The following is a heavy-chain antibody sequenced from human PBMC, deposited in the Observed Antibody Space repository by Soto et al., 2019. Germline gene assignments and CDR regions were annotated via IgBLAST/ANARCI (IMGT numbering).Heavy chain of an antibody. V-gene: IGHV4-59*02. CDR3: ARYCTGGSCSSKSLDY. Sequence: SETLSLTCTVSGGSVSGYYWNWVRQPPGKGLEWIGYIYYSGSTSYNPSLKSRLTISVDTSKNQFSLKLSSVTAADTAIYYCARYCTGGSCSSKSLDYWGQGTLVTV. D-gene: IGHD2-15*01. CDR1: GGSVSGYY. J-gene: IGHJ4*02. CDR2: IYYSGST.